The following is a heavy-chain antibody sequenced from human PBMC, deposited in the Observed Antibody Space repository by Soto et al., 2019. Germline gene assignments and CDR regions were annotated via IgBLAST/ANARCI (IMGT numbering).Heavy chain of an antibody. CDR1: GGSISSYY. Sequence: SETLSLTCTVSGGSISSYYWSWIRQSPGKSLEWIGYIYFSGRTHYNPSLKSRLNISLDTSNNHLSLRPTSVTAADTAVYYCARMGLHLGELSRNWFDPWGRGTLVTVSS. CDR3: ARMGLHLGELSRNWFDP. D-gene: IGHD3-16*02. V-gene: IGHV4-59*12. J-gene: IGHJ5*02. CDR2: IYFSGRT.